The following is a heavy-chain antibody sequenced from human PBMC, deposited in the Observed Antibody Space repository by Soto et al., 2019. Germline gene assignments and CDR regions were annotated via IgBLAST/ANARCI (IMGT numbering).Heavy chain of an antibody. CDR2: IFHSGNT. CDR3: ARRTWGMDV. J-gene: IGHJ6*02. Sequence: QVQLQESGPGLVKPSGTLSLTCAVSSGSIGTTNWWSWVRQTPGKGPEWIGEIFHSGNTYYNPSLASRVTISVDTSKNQFSLNLRSVTAADTAVYYCARRTWGMDVWGQGTTVTVSS. D-gene: IGHD2-8*01. CDR1: SGSIGTTNW. V-gene: IGHV4-4*02.